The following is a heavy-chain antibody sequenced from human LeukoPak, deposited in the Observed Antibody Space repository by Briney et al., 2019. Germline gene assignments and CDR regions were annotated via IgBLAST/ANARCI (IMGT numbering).Heavy chain of an antibody. J-gene: IGHJ4*02. CDR1: GVSISSGGYY. CDR3: ARIDCSGGSCYPNY. Sequence: SQTLSLTCTVSGVSISSGGYYWSWIRQHPGKGLEWIGYIYYSGSTYYNPSLKSRVTISVDTSKNQLSLKLSSVTAADTAVYYCARIDCSGGSCYPNYWGQGSLVTVSS. D-gene: IGHD2-15*01. CDR2: IYYSGST. V-gene: IGHV4-31*03.